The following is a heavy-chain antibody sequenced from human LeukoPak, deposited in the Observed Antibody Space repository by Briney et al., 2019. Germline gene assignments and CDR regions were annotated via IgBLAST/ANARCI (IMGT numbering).Heavy chain of an antibody. D-gene: IGHD6-13*01. CDR1: GGSISSSSYY. V-gene: IGHV4-39*01. J-gene: IGHJ4*02. Sequence: PSETLSLTCTVSGGSISSSSYYWGWIRQPPGKGLEWIGSIYYSGSTYYNPSLKSRVTISVDTSKNQFSLKLSSVTAADTAVYYCASLCSSWAFDYWGQGTLVTVSS. CDR3: ASLCSSWAFDY. CDR2: IYYSGST.